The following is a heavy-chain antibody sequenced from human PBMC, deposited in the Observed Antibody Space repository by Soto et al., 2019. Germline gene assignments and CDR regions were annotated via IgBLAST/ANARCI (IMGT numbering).Heavy chain of an antibody. CDR1: GYTFTDYD. CDR2: VSPDFGNA. Sequence: ASVKVSCKTSGYTFTDYDINWVRQATGQGLEWMGWVSPDFGNAGYAEQFQGRVTMTTNTSTSTAYMELTSLTSDDTGAYYCEVTSGYWGQGTMVTVSS. J-gene: IGHJ4*02. V-gene: IGHV1-8*01. D-gene: IGHD2-21*02. CDR3: EVTSGY.